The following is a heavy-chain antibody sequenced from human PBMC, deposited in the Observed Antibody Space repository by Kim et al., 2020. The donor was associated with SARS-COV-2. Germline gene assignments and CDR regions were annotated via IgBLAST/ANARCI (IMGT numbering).Heavy chain of an antibody. CDR3: ARFGSGSYVVFQL. CDR2: IYYSGST. Sequence: SETLSLTCTVSGGSINSYYWTWIRQPPGKGLEWIGYIYYSGSTNYNPSLKSRVTMSVDTAKNKFPLNLTSVTAADTAVYYCARFGSGSYVVFQLWGPGPL. CDR1: GGSINSYY. D-gene: IGHD3-10*01. J-gene: IGHJ1*01. V-gene: IGHV4-59*13.